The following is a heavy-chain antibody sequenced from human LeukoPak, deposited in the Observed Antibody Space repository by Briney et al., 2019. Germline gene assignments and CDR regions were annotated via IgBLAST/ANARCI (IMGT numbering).Heavy chain of an antibody. V-gene: IGHV4-39*01. CDR2: IYYSGST. J-gene: IGHJ4*02. D-gene: IGHD1-26*01. CDR1: GGSISSSSYY. Sequence: PSETLSLTCTVSGGSISSSSYYWGWIRQPPGKGLEWIGSIYYSGSTYYNPSLKSRVTISVDTSKNQFSLKLSSVTAADTAVYYCASLKSGSSRHFDYWGQGTLVTVSS. CDR3: ASLKSGSSRHFDY.